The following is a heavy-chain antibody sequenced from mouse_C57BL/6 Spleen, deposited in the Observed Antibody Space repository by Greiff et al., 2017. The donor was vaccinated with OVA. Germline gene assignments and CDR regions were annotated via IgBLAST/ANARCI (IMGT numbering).Heavy chain of an antibody. CDR1: GYTFTSYW. J-gene: IGHJ3*01. CDR3: ARDSSGYCAFAY. CDR2: IDPSDSET. D-gene: IGHD3-2*02. Sequence: VQLQQPGAELVRPGSSVKLSCKASGYTFTSYWMHWVKQRPIQGLEWIGNIDPSDSETHYNQKFKDKATLTVDKSSSTAYMQLSSLTSEDSAVYDCARDSSGYCAFAYWGQGTLVTVSA. V-gene: IGHV1-52*01.